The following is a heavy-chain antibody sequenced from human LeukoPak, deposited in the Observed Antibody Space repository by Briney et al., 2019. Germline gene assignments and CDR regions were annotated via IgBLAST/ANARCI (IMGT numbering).Heavy chain of an antibody. CDR3: ATGYCSSTSCSTKDPNFDY. CDR1: GYTLTELS. D-gene: IGHD2-2*01. Sequence: ASVKVSCKVSGYTLTELSMHWVRQAPGKGLEWMGGFDPEDGETIYAQKFQGRVTMTEDTSTDTAYMELSSLRSEDTAVYYCATGYCSSTSCSTKDPNFDYWGQGTLVTVSS. J-gene: IGHJ4*02. V-gene: IGHV1-24*01. CDR2: FDPEDGET.